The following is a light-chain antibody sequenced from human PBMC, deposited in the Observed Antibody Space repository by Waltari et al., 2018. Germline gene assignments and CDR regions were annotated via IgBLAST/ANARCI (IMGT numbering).Light chain of an antibody. CDR3: SSYAGSNYV. J-gene: IGLJ1*01. V-gene: IGLV2-8*01. CDR2: EVS. CDR1: RSDVGGYTY. Sequence: QSALTQPPSASGSPGQSVTISCPGTRSDVGGYTYVSWYQQHPGKAPKLMIYEVSKRPSGVPDRFSGSKSGNTASLTVSGLQAEDEADYYCSSYAGSNYVFGTGTKVTVL.